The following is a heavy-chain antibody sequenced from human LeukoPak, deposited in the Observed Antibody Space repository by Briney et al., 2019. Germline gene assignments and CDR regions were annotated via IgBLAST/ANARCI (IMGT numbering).Heavy chain of an antibody. Sequence: GGSPRLSCAASGFTFSSYWMSWVRQAPGKGLEWVANIKQDESEKYYVDSVKGRFSITRDNAKNSMYLQINSLRAEDTAVYHCARGNDYGDHVRIYFDYWGQGTLVTVSS. V-gene: IGHV3-7*03. CDR1: GFTFSSYW. J-gene: IGHJ4*02. D-gene: IGHD4-17*01. CDR2: IKQDESEK. CDR3: ARGNDYGDHVRIYFDY.